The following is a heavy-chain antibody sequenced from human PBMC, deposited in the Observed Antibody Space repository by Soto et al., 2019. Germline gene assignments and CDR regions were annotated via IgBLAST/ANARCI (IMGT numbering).Heavy chain of an antibody. Sequence: SETLSLTCAVYGGSFSGYYWSWIRQPPGKGLEWIGEINYSGSTNYNPSLKSRVFISVDTSQNQFSLKLSSVAAADTAMYYCARKIGYCNGGRCHGHYALDVWGQGTMVTVPS. D-gene: IGHD2-15*01. CDR2: INYSGST. J-gene: IGHJ3*01. CDR3: ARKIGYCNGGRCHGHYALDV. V-gene: IGHV4-34*01. CDR1: GGSFSGYY.